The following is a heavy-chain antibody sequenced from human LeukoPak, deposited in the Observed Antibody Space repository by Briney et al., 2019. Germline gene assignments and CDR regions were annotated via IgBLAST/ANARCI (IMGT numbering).Heavy chain of an antibody. CDR2: IIPIFGTA. CDR1: GGTFSSYA. J-gene: IGHJ4*02. CDR3: AREAPTVTTLIFDY. Sequence: GASVKVSCKASGGTFSSYAISWVRQAPGQGLEWMGGIIPIFGTANYAQKFQGRVTITADASTSTAYMELSSLRSEDTAVYYCAREAPTVTTLIFDYWGQGTLVTVSS. D-gene: IGHD4-17*01. V-gene: IGHV1-69*01.